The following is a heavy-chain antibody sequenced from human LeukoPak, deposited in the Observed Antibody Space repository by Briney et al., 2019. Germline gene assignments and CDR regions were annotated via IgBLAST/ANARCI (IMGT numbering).Heavy chain of an antibody. D-gene: IGHD3-22*01. CDR1: GFTFSSYA. CDR3: ARDSSVVGSSGYYYYWYFDL. V-gene: IGHV3-30-3*01. Sequence: PGRSLRLSCAASGFTFSSYAMHWVRQAPGKGLEWVAVISYDGSNKYYADSVKGRFTISRDNSKNTLYLQMNSLRAEDMAVYYCARDSSVVGSSGYYYYWYFDLWGRGTLVTVSS. J-gene: IGHJ2*01. CDR2: ISYDGSNK.